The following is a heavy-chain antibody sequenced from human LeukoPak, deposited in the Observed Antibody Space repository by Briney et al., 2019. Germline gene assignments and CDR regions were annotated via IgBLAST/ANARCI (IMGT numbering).Heavy chain of an antibody. CDR2: INHSGST. CDR3: ARGHKWFGERPYYFDY. D-gene: IGHD3-10*01. Sequence: KPSETLSLTCAVYGGSFSGYYWSWIRQPPGKGLEWIGEINHSGSTNYNPSLKCRVTISVDTSKNQFSLKLSSVTAADTAVYYCARGHKWFGERPYYFDYWGQGTLVTVSS. J-gene: IGHJ4*02. V-gene: IGHV4-34*01. CDR1: GGSFSGYY.